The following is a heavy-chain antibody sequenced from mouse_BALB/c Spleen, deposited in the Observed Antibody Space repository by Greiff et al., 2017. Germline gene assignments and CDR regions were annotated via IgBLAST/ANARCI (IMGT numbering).Heavy chain of an antibody. CDR3: ARGDYGYDEGFAY. J-gene: IGHJ3*01. CDR2: INPYNDGT. D-gene: IGHD2-2*01. Sequence: VQLQQSGPELVKPGASVKMSCKASGYPFTSYVMPWVRQKPGQGLEWIGYINPYNDGTKYNEKFKGKATLTSDKASSTAYMELSSLTSEDSAVYYCARGDYGYDEGFAYWGQGTLVTVSA. V-gene: IGHV1-14*01. CDR1: GYPFTSYV.